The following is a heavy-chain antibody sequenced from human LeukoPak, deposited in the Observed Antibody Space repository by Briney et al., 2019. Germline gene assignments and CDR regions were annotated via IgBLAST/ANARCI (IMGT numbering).Heavy chain of an antibody. Sequence: SETLSLTCTVSGGSVSSDSYYWSWIRQPPGKGLEWIGYMFYSGSTNYNPSLKSRVTISIDTSKKKFSLKMSSVTAADTAVYCCARDKRLAVAGVWGQGTLVTVSS. CDR3: ARDKRLAVAGV. J-gene: IGHJ4*02. CDR1: GGSVSSDSYY. V-gene: IGHV4-61*01. D-gene: IGHD6-19*01. CDR2: MFYSGST.